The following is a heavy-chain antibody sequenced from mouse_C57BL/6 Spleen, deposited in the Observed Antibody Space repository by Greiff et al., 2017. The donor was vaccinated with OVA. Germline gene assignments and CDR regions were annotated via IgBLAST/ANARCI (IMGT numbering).Heavy chain of an antibody. CDR1: GYTFTDYY. Sequence: EVQLQQSGPELVKPGASVKISCKASGYTFTDYYMNWVKQSHGKSLEWIGDINPNNGGTSYNQKFKGKATLTVDKSSSTAYMELRSLTSEDSAVYYCATITTVVARDWCFDVWGTGTTVTVSS. CDR2: INPNNGGT. CDR3: ATITTVVARDWCFDV. V-gene: IGHV1-26*01. J-gene: IGHJ1*03. D-gene: IGHD1-1*01.